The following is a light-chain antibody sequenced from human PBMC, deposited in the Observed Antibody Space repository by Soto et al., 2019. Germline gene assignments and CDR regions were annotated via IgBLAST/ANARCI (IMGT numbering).Light chain of an antibody. J-gene: IGKJ1*01. V-gene: IGKV3-20*01. CDR1: QSVSYY. Sequence: EIVLTQSPATLSLSPGERATLSCRASQSVSYYLAWYQQKPGQAPRLLIYDASSRATGVPDRFSGSGSETDFTLTVSRLELEDFAVYFCHQYGTSPQTFGQGTKVDIK. CDR2: DAS. CDR3: HQYGTSPQT.